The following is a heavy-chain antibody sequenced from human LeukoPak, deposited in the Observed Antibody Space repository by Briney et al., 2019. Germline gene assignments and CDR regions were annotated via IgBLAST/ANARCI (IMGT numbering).Heavy chain of an antibody. CDR3: ARRQGAIQLHWFDP. Sequence: GASVKVSCKASGYTFTSYGISWVRQAPGQGLEWMGWISAYNGNTNYAQKLQGRVTMTTDTSTSTAYMELRSLRSDDTAVYYCARRQGAIQLHWFDPWGQGTLVTVSS. D-gene: IGHD2-2*02. V-gene: IGHV1-18*01. J-gene: IGHJ5*02. CDR1: GYTFTSYG. CDR2: ISAYNGNT.